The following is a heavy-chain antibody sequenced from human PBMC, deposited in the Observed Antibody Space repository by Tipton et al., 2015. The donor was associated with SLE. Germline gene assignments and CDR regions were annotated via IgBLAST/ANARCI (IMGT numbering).Heavy chain of an antibody. V-gene: IGHV4-59*01. Sequence: TLSLTCTVSGGSISSYYWSWIRQPPGKGLEWIGYIYYSGSTNYNPSLKSRVTISVDTSKNQFSLKLSSVTAADTAVYARGGGLWFGELYYYYGMDVWGQGTTVTVSS. D-gene: IGHD3-10*01. CDR2: IYYSGST. CDR3: GGGLWFGELYYYYGMDV. CDR1: GGSISSYY. J-gene: IGHJ6*02.